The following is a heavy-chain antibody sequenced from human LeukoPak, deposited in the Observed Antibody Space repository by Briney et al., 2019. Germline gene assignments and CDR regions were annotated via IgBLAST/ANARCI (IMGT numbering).Heavy chain of an antibody. J-gene: IGHJ4*02. V-gene: IGHV3-30*03. Sequence: GGSLRLSCAASGFTFSNAWMSWVRQAPGKGLEWVAIISYDGSKKYYADSVKGRFTISRDNSKNTLYLQMNSLRTEDTAVYYCARSAAAGRIVATFGYWGQGTLVIVSS. CDR1: GFTFSNAW. D-gene: IGHD5-12*01. CDR2: ISYDGSKK. CDR3: ARSAAAGRIVATFGY.